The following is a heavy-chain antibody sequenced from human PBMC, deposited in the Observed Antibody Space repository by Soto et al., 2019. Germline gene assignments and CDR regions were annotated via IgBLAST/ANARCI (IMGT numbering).Heavy chain of an antibody. CDR3: ASGGYDTSGQTFIGWGPDC. J-gene: IGHJ4*02. Sequence: HVQLQESGPGPVTPSQTLSLSCTVSGVSITSGSYYWTWVRQSPGKGLEWIGYRYYSGNTYYNPSLNSSATISVDTSKNQFFLKLTSVTAADTAVYYCASGGYDTSGQTFIGWGPDCWGQGTLVTVSS. D-gene: IGHD3-22*01. CDR1: GVSITSGSYY. CDR2: RYYSGNT. V-gene: IGHV4-30-4*01.